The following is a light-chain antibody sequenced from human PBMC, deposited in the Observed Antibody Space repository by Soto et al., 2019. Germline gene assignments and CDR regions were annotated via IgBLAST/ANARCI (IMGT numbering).Light chain of an antibody. CDR2: WAS. J-gene: IGKJ2*01. V-gene: IGKV4-1*01. Sequence: DIVMTQSPDSLAVSLGERATINCKSSQSVSYTSGGKYYLAWYQQKPGQPPQLLISWASTRESGVPDRFSGSGSGTDFTLTISSLQAEDVAVYYCQQYYSNSYTFGQGTKLEIK. CDR3: QQYYSNSYT. CDR1: QSVSYTSGGKYY.